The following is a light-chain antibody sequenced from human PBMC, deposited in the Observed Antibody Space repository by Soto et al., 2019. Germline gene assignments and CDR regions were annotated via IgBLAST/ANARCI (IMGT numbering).Light chain of an antibody. CDR2: AAS. V-gene: IGKV1-39*01. Sequence: DIPMTQSPSSLSASVGDRVTITCRASQTISSYLNWYQQKPGKAPKLLIYAASSLQSGVSSRFSGSGSGTDFTLTISRLQPEDFATYYCQQSYSIHPTFGQGTKLEMK. J-gene: IGKJ2*01. CDR1: QTISSY. CDR3: QQSYSIHPT.